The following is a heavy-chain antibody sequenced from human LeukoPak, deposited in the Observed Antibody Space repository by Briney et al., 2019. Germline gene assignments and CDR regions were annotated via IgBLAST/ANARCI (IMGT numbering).Heavy chain of an antibody. J-gene: IGHJ4*02. V-gene: IGHV3-66*03. Sequence: PGGSLRLSCTVSGFTVSSNSMSWVRQAPGKGLEWVSFIYSDNTHYSDSVKGRFTISRDNSKNTLYLQMNSLRAEDTAVYYCAKDGERYFDYWGQGTLVTVSS. CDR1: GFTVSSNS. CDR2: IYSDNT. CDR3: AKDGERYFDY. D-gene: IGHD2-21*01.